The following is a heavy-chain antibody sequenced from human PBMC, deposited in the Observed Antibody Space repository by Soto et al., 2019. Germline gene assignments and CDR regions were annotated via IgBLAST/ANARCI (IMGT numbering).Heavy chain of an antibody. Sequence: GESLKISCQGSGYNFASYWISWVRQMAGKGLEWMGRIDPIDSYTNYSPSFQGHVTISADKSISTAYLQRSSLKASDTAMYYCARRYCSSASCPRNYYGMDVWGQGTTVTVSS. CDR2: IDPIDSYT. J-gene: IGHJ6*02. V-gene: IGHV5-10-1*01. D-gene: IGHD2-2*01. CDR3: ARRYCSSASCPRNYYGMDV. CDR1: GYNFASYW.